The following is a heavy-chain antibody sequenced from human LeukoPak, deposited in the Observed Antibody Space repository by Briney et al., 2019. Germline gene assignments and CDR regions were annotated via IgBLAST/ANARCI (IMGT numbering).Heavy chain of an antibody. J-gene: IGHJ4*02. CDR2: INPNNGGT. CDR3: AVWKGYVDFWSGPFDY. D-gene: IGHD3-3*01. V-gene: IGHV1-2*02. CDR1: GYTFTGYY. Sequence: ASLKVSCTAYGYTFTGYYMHWVRQAPGQGLEWMGWINPNNGGTKFEQKFQGRVTMTRDTSINTAYMELSRLRSDDTAVYYCAVWKGYVDFWSGPFDYWGQGTLVTVSS.